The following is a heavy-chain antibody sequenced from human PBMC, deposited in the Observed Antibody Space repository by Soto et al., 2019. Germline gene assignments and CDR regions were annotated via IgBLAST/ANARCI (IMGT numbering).Heavy chain of an antibody. CDR1: GTSIKNSNYF. CDR3: RRVTEAPPAHSXSDV. V-gene: IGHV4-39*02. J-gene: IGHJ4*02. Sequence: PSETLSLTCTVSGTSIKNSNYFWGWIRQPPGKGLECFGSFYSTGGTYYNPSLKNRITVYAHTSQHQFSLRLNSVTAADSALYYCRRVTEAPPAHSXSDVWALGTLVXV. D-gene: IGHD5-18*01. CDR2: FYSTGGT.